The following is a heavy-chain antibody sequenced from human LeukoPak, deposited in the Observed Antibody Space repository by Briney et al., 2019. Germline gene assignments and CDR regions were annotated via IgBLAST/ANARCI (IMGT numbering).Heavy chain of an antibody. CDR3: ARDPQGREWLLDYYYMDV. CDR1: GYTFTGYY. D-gene: IGHD3-3*01. CDR2: INPNSGGT. J-gene: IGHJ6*03. V-gene: IGHV1-2*02. Sequence: ASVKVSCKASGYTFTGYYMHWVRQAPGQGLEWMGWINPNSGGTNYAQKFQGRVTTTRDTSISTAYMELSRLRSDDTAVYYCARDPQGREWLLDYYYMDVWGKGTTVTVSS.